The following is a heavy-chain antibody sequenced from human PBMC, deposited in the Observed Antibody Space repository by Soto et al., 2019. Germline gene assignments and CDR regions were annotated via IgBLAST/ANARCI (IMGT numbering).Heavy chain of an antibody. CDR3: VGDGMDV. J-gene: IGHJ6*02. D-gene: IGHD3-10*01. CDR2: IKKDGSEK. V-gene: IGHV3-7*01. Sequence: EVQVVESGGGLVQPGGSLRLSCEVSGFTFSSYWMSWVRQAPGKGLEWVANIKKDGSEKYYVDSVKGRFTISRDNAKNSLFLQMNSLRAEDTAVYYCVGDGMDVWGQGTTVTVSS. CDR1: GFTFSSYW.